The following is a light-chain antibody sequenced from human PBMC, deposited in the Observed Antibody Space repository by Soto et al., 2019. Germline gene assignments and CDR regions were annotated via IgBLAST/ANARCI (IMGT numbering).Light chain of an antibody. V-gene: IGLV1-47*01. CDR3: ATWDDSLSGFVV. CDR1: SSNIGNNF. CDR2: SDN. Sequence: QSVLTQPPSVSGTPGQRVTISCSGSSSNIGNNFVYWYQHLPGAAPTLVVYSDNHRPSGVPVRFSGSKSGTSASLTISGLRSEHEATYYCATWDDSLSGFVVFGGGTQLTVL. J-gene: IGLJ7*01.